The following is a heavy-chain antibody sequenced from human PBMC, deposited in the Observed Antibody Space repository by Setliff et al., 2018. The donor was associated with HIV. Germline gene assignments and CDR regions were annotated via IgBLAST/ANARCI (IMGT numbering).Heavy chain of an antibody. CDR2: INHSGST. CDR3: ARDVLKSNYLGYYYYLDV. D-gene: IGHD3-9*01. V-gene: IGHV4-34*01. J-gene: IGHJ6*03. Sequence: SETLSLTCAVYGGSFSGYYWSWIRQPPGKGLEWIGEINHSGSTKYSPSLNSRVTILGDTSKNQFSLKMSSVTATDTAVYYCARDVLKSNYLGYYYYLDVWGKGTTVTVSS. CDR1: GGSFSGYY.